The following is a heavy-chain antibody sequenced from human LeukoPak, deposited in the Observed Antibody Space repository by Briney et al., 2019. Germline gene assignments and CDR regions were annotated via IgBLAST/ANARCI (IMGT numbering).Heavy chain of an antibody. Sequence: GGSLRLSCAASGFTFSSYGMHWVRQAPGKGLEWVAVIWYDGSNKYYADSVKGRFTISRDNSKNTLYLQMNSLRAEDTAVYYCAKSFEGVYNFDFWGQGTLVTVSS. D-gene: IGHD3-10*01. J-gene: IGHJ4*02. CDR1: GFTFSSYG. CDR3: AKSFEGVYNFDF. CDR2: IWYDGSNK. V-gene: IGHV3-33*06.